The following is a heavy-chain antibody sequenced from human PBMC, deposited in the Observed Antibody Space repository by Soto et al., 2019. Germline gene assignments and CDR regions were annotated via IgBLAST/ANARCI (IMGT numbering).Heavy chain of an antibody. CDR2: IDPSDSYT. V-gene: IGHV5-10-1*01. CDR1: GYSFTSYR. CDR3: ARPLVATMMGGYYYYGMDV. D-gene: IGHD5-12*01. Sequence: GESLKISCKGSGYSFTSYRISWVRQMPGKGLEWMGRIDPSDSYTNYSPSFQGHVTISADKSISTAYLQWSSLKASDTAMYYCARPLVATMMGGYYYYGMDVWGQGTTVTVSS. J-gene: IGHJ6*02.